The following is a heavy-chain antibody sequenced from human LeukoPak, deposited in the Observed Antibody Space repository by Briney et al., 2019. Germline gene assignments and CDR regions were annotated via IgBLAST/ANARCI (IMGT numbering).Heavy chain of an antibody. D-gene: IGHD2-2*01. CDR2: ISYDGSNK. V-gene: IGHV3-30*03. Sequence: PGGSLRLSCAASGFTFSSYGMHWVRQAPGKGLEWVAVISYDGSNKYYADSVKGRFTISRNNSKNTLYLQMNSLRAEDTAVYYCACLVVPAAGHAFDIWGQGTMVTVSS. CDR3: ACLVVPAAGHAFDI. CDR1: GFTFSSYG. J-gene: IGHJ3*02.